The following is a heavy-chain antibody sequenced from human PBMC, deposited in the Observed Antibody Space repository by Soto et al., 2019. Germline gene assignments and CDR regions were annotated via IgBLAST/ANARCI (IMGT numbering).Heavy chain of an antibody. CDR1: GFTFSGSA. CDR3: MGSCYSNYCVYYYYMDV. V-gene: IGHV3-73*01. CDR2: IRSKANSYVT. J-gene: IGHJ6*03. Sequence: GGSLRLSCAASGFTFSGSAMHWVRQASGKGLEWVGRIRSKANSYVTAYDASVKGRFTISRDESKTTADLQMNSLKNDDTAVYYCMGSCYSNYCVYYYYMDVWGKGTTVTVSS. D-gene: IGHD4-4*01.